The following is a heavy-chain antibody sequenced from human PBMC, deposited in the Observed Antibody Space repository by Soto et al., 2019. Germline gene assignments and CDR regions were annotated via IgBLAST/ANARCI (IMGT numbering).Heavy chain of an antibody. CDR1: GYTFTSYA. D-gene: IGHD6-19*01. Sequence: QVQLVQSGAEVKKPGASVKVSCKASGYTFTSYAMHWVRQAPGQRLEWMGWINAGNGNTKYSQKFQGRVTITRDTSASTAYMELSSLRSEDTAVYYCARPRARGIAVAGTTGHWYFDLWGRGTLVTVSS. CDR3: ARPRARGIAVAGTTGHWYFDL. CDR2: INAGNGNT. V-gene: IGHV1-3*01. J-gene: IGHJ2*01.